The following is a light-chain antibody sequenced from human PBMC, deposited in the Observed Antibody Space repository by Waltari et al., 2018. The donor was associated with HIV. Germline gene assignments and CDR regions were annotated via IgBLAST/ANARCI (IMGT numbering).Light chain of an antibody. CDR1: QRVSSNS. Sequence: EIVLTQSPGTLSLSPGGRATLSCRASQRVSSNSLAWYQHKPGQAPRLLIYGASTRATGVSDRFSGSGSGADFTLIISRMQPEDLAVYYCHQYGSSPGTFGQGTKVEIK. J-gene: IGKJ1*01. CDR2: GAS. CDR3: HQYGSSPGT. V-gene: IGKV3-20*01.